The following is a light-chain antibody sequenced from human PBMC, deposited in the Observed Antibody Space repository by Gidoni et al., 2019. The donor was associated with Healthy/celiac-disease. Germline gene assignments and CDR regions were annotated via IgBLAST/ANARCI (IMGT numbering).Light chain of an antibody. V-gene: IGKV1-33*01. CDR1: QDISNY. CDR3: QQYDNLPLT. Sequence: DIQRTQSPSPLSASVGDRVTITCQASQDISNYLNWYQQKPGKAPKLLIYDASNLETGVPSRFSGSGSGTDFTFTISSLQPEDIATYYCQQYDNLPLTFGGGTKVEIK. CDR2: DAS. J-gene: IGKJ4*01.